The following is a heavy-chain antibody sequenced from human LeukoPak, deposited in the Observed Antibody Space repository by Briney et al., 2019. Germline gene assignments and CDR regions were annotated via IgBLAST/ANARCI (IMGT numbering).Heavy chain of an antibody. CDR2: INPNSGGT. J-gene: IGHJ4*02. D-gene: IGHD2-21*02. Sequence: ASVKVSCKASGYTFTGYYMHWVRQAPGQGLEWMGWINPNSGGTNYAQRFQGRVTMTRDTSISTAYMELSRLRSDDTAVYYCARQRYCGGDCYYDKYYFDYWGQGTLVTVSS. V-gene: IGHV1-2*02. CDR1: GYTFTGYY. CDR3: ARQRYCGGDCYYDKYYFDY.